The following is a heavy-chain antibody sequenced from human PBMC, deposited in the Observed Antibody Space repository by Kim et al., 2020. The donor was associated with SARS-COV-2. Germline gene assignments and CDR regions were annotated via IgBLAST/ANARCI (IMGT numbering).Heavy chain of an antibody. Sequence: ANDAQKFQGRVTITADESTSTAYMELSSLRSEDTAVYYCARAGSDGEFDYWGQGTLVTVSS. V-gene: IGHV1-69*01. D-gene: IGHD1-26*01. CDR2: A. J-gene: IGHJ4*02. CDR3: ARAGSDGEFDY.